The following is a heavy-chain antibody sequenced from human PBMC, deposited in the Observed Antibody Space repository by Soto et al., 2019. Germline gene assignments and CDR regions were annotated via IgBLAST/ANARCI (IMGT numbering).Heavy chain of an antibody. CDR1: GASISSSRYQ. D-gene: IGHD6-13*01. CDR3: ARQYGMAAAANFFDS. CDR2: IYYSGST. V-gene: IGHV4-39*01. Sequence: SETLSLTCTVSGASISSSRYQWGWIRQPPGKAPEWIGSIYYSGSTYYDPSLKSRVTLSIDTSKNQFSLKLTSVTAADTAVFYCARQYGMAAAANFFDSWGQGTRVTVS. J-gene: IGHJ4*02.